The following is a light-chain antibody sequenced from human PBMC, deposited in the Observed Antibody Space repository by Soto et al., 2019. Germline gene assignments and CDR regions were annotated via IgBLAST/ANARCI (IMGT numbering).Light chain of an antibody. CDR3: ISHTGSSSPVV. CDR2: EAR. Sequence: QSVLTQPASVSGSTGQSITISCPGTSSDIGGYKYVSWYQQHPGKAPKLLIYEARIRPSGLSSRFSGSRSGNTGPLTISGLQADLEAHYSLISHTGSSSPVVFGGGTKGTV. CDR1: SSDIGGYKY. J-gene: IGLJ2*01. V-gene: IGLV2-14*01.